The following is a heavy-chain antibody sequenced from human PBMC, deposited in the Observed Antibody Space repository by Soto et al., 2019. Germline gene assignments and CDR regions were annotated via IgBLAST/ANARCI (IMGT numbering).Heavy chain of an antibody. J-gene: IGHJ6*03. Sequence: ASVKVSCKASGYTFTSYGISWVRQAPGQGLEWMGWISAYNGNTNYAQKLQGRVTMTTDTSTSTAYMELRSLRSDDTAVYYCARENSGYDGYYYHYMDVWGKGTTVTVSS. CDR2: ISAYNGNT. CDR1: GYTFTSYG. CDR3: ARENSGYDGYYYHYMDV. D-gene: IGHD5-12*01. V-gene: IGHV1-18*01.